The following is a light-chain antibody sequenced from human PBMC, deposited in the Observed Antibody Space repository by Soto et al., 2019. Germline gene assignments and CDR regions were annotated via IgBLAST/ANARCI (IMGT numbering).Light chain of an antibody. V-gene: IGLV2-14*01. J-gene: IGLJ1*01. CDR2: EVS. CDR3: SSSTSGSTPFV. CDR1: SSDIGGSNS. Sequence: QSVLAQPASVSGSPGQSITISCTGTSSDIGGSNSVSWYQQRPGKAPKLMISEVSNRPSGVSLRFSGSKSGSTASLTISGLQADDEADYYCSSSTSGSTPFVFGTGTKVTVL.